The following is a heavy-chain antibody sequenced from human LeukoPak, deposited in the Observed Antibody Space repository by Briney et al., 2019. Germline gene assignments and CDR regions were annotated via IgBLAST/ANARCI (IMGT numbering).Heavy chain of an antibody. V-gene: IGHV1-46*01. CDR2: INPSGGST. Sequence: LGASVKVSXKASGYTFTRYYMHWVRQAPGQGLEWMGIINPSGGSTSYAQKFQGRVTMTRDTSTNTVYVKLSSLRSDDTAVYYCARDREYGSSAFDIWGQGTMVTVSS. J-gene: IGHJ3*02. CDR3: ARDREYGSSAFDI. D-gene: IGHD3-10*01. CDR1: GYTFTRYY.